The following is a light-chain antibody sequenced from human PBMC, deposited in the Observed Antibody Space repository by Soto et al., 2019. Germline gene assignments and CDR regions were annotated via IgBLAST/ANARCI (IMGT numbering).Light chain of an antibody. CDR3: CSSVGSPHWV. V-gene: IGLV2-23*02. Sequence: QSALTQPASVSGSPGQSIAISCTGTSSDVGSYDRVSWYQHHPGKAPTLMIHEVNKRPSGVSDRFSGSKSGNTASLTISGLQAEDEAYYYCCSSVGSPHWVFGGGTKVTVL. J-gene: IGLJ3*02. CDR2: EVN. CDR1: SSDVGSYDR.